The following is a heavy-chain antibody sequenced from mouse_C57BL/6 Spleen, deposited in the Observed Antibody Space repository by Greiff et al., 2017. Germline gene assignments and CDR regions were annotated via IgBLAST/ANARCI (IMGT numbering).Heavy chain of an antibody. D-gene: IGHD2-4*01. J-gene: IGHJ3*01. CDR3: ARMDYDYDRFAY. Sequence: VKVVESGPGLVAPSQSLSITCTVSGFSLTSYAISWVRQPPGKGLEWLGVIWTGGGTNYNSALKSRLSISKANSKSQVFLKMNSLQTDDTARYYCARMDYDYDRFAYWGQGTLVTVSA. CDR1: GFSLTSYA. CDR2: IWTGGGT. V-gene: IGHV2-9-1*01.